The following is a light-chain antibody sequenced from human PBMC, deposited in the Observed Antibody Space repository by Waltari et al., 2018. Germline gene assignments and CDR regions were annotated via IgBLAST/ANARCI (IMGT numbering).Light chain of an antibody. CDR1: YSNIESNH. CDR3: AAWDDSVKGGW. J-gene: IGLJ3*02. V-gene: IGLV1-47*01. CDR2: RNN. Sequence: QSGLTQPPSASGTPGQRVTISCSGSYSNIESNHVFWYQQLPGTVPKLLIYRNNPRPSGVPDRFSGSKSGTSASLVISGLQSEDEADYYCAAWDDSVKGGWFGGGTKLTVL.